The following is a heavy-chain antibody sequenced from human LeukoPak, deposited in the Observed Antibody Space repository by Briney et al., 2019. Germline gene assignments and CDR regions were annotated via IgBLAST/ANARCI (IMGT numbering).Heavy chain of an antibody. Sequence: GGSLRLSCAASGFTFSSYGMHWVRQAPGKGLEWVSSISSSSSYIYYADSVKGRFTISRDNAKNSLYLQMNSLRAEDTAVYYCARSMGGYFYDPRASDYWGQGTLVTVSS. CDR1: GFTFSSYG. D-gene: IGHD5-18*01. J-gene: IGHJ4*02. CDR2: ISSSSSYI. V-gene: IGHV3-21*01. CDR3: ARSMGGYFYDPRASDY.